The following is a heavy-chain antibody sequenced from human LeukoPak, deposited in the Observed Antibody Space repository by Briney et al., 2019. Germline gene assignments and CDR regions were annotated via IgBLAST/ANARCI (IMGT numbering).Heavy chain of an antibody. CDR1: GYSFTNYW. CDR3: ARSLYSSSWPFDY. D-gene: IGHD6-13*01. Sequence: GESLKISCKVSGYSFTNYWIGWVRQMPGKGLEWMGIIYPGDSDTKYSPSFQGQVTISADKSITTAYLQWSSLKASDTAMYYCARSLYSSSWPFDYWGQGTLVTVSS. CDR2: IYPGDSDT. V-gene: IGHV5-51*01. J-gene: IGHJ4*02.